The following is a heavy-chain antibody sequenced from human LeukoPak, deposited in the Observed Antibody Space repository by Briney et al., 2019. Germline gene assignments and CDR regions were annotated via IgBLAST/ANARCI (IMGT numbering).Heavy chain of an antibody. V-gene: IGHV3-48*03. CDR1: GYTFSSYE. Sequence: GGSLRLSCAASGYTFSSYEMNWVRQAPGKGLEWVSYISNSGSTIYYADSVKGRFTISRDNAENSLYLQMNSLRAEDTAVYYCAKGYYYDNSGESYFDYWGQGTLVTVSS. D-gene: IGHD3-22*01. CDR2: ISNSGSTI. CDR3: AKGYYYDNSGESYFDY. J-gene: IGHJ4*02.